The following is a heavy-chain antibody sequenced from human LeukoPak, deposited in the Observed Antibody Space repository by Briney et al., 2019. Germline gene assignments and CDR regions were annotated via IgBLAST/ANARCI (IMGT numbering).Heavy chain of an antibody. D-gene: IGHD4-17*01. J-gene: IGHJ6*02. CDR3: ARSVRDYGFYYYYGMDV. Sequence: SETLSLTCAVYGGSFSGYYWSWIRQPPGKGLEWIGEITHSGSTNYNPSLKSRVTISVDTSKNQFSLKLSSVTAADAAVYYCARSVRDYGFYYYYGMDVWGQGTTVTVSS. V-gene: IGHV4-34*01. CDR2: ITHSGST. CDR1: GGSFSGYY.